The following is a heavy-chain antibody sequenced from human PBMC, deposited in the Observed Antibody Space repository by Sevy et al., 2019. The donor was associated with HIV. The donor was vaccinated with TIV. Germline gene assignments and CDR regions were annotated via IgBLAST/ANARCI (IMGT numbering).Heavy chain of an antibody. CDR3: ARDPLAMATIGGYFDY. Sequence: GGSLRLSCAASGFTFSSYAMHWVRQAPGKGLEWVAVISYDGSNKYYPDSVKGRFTISRDISKNTLYLQMNSLRAEDTAVYYCARDPLAMATIGGYFDYWGQGTLVTVSS. CDR1: GFTFSSYA. J-gene: IGHJ4*02. V-gene: IGHV3-30-3*01. CDR2: ISYDGSNK. D-gene: IGHD5-12*01.